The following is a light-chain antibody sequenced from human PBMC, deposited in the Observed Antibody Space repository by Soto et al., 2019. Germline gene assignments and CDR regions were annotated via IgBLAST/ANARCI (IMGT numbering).Light chain of an antibody. CDR3: TSYAGTYSFFYV. V-gene: IGLV1-44*01. Sequence: QSALTQPPSASGTPGQRVTISCSGSSSNIGSNTVTWYQQLPGKAPKLLIYSNNQRPSGVPDRFSGSKSGNTASLTVSGLQAEDEADYYCTSYAGTYSFFYVFGTGTKVTVL. CDR2: SNN. J-gene: IGLJ1*01. CDR1: SSNIGSNT.